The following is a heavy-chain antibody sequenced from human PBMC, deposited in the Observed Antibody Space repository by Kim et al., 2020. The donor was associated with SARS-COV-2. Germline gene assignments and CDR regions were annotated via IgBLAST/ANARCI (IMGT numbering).Heavy chain of an antibody. Sequence: GGSLRLSCAASGFTFSSYAMHWVRQAPGKGLEWVAVISYDGSNKYYADSVKGRFTISRDNSKNTLYLQMNSLRAEDTAVYYCARDQRWDSSGLFDYWGQGTLVTV. J-gene: IGHJ4*02. CDR3: ARDQRWDSSGLFDY. CDR1: GFTFSSYA. V-gene: IGHV3-30*04. CDR2: ISYDGSNK. D-gene: IGHD3-22*01.